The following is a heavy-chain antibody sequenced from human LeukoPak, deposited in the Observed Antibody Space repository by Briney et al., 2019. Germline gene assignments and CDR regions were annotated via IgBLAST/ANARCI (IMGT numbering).Heavy chain of an antibody. J-gene: IGHJ4*02. D-gene: IGHD2-15*01. CDR1: GFTFSSYW. CDR2: IEKDGSEK. CDR3: VGGAGWQSDY. V-gene: IGHV3-7*04. Sequence: GGSLRLSCVASGFTFSSYWMNWVRQAPGKGPEWVANIEKDGSEKNYVDSVKGRFTISRDNAKSSVYLQMNNLRAEDTAVYDCVGGAGWQSDYWGQGTPVAVSS.